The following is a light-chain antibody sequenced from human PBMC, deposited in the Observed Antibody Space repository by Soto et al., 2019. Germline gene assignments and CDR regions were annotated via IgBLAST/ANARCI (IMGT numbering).Light chain of an antibody. CDR1: SSDIGGYYY. V-gene: IGLV2-14*01. Sequence: QSVLTQPASVSGSPGQSITISCTGTSSDIGGYYYVSWYQHHPGKAPKLMICQVTNRPSGVSDRFSGSKSGNTASLTISGLQAEDEADYYCSSYTSSSTYVFGTGTKVTVL. CDR3: SSYTSSSTYV. CDR2: QVT. J-gene: IGLJ1*01.